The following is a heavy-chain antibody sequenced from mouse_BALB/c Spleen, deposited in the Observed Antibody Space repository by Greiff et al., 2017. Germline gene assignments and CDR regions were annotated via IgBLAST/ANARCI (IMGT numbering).Heavy chain of an antibody. V-gene: IGHV1-54*01. J-gene: IGHJ4*01. CDR3: ARWGMITTEDAMDY. D-gene: IGHD2-4*01. Sequence: QVQLQQSGAELVRPGTSVKVSCKASGYAFTNYLIEWVKQRPGQGLEWIGVINPGSGGTNYNEKFKGKATLTADKSSSTAYMQLSSLTSDDSAVYFCARWGMITTEDAMDYWGQGTSVTVSS. CDR2: INPGSGGT. CDR1: GYAFTNYL.